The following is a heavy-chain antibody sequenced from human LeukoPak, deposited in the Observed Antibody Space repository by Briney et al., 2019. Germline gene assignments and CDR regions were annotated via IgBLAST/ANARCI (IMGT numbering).Heavy chain of an antibody. Sequence: SETLSLTCAVSRGSISSYYWSWIRQPPGKGLEWIGYISYSGSTNYNPSLKSRVTISVDTSKNQFSLKLSSVTAADTAVYYCARHGAYYSFDYWGQGTLVTVSS. J-gene: IGHJ4*02. CDR3: ARHGAYYSFDY. D-gene: IGHD1-26*01. CDR2: ISYSGST. CDR1: RGSISSYY. V-gene: IGHV4-59*08.